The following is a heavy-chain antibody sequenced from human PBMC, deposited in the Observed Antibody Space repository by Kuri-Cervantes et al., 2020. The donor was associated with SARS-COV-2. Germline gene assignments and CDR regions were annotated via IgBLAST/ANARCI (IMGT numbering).Heavy chain of an antibody. D-gene: IGHD6-19*01. V-gene: IGHV4-38-2*02. CDR1: GYSISSGYY. J-gene: IGHJ6*03. CDR3: ARTSGYSSGWFYYYYYMDV. Sequence: GSLRLSCTVSGYSISSGYYWGWIRQPPGKGLEWSGSIYHSGSTYYNPSLKSRVTISVDTSKNQFSLKLSSVTAADTAVYYCARTSGYSSGWFYYYYYMDVWGKGTTVTVSS. CDR2: IYHSGST.